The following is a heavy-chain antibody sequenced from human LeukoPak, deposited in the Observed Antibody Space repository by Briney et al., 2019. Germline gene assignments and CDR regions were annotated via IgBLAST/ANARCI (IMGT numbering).Heavy chain of an antibody. CDR1: GFTFSSYA. CDR2: TSGSGGNT. J-gene: IGHJ4*02. Sequence: GGSLRLSCAASGFTFSSYAMSWVRQAPGKGLEWVSATSGSGGNTYYADSVKGRFTISRDNSKNTLYLQMNSLRAEDTAVYYCAKDLRVGWLTGAYYFDYWGQGTLVTVSS. CDR3: AKDLRVGWLTGAYYFDY. D-gene: IGHD1-14*01. V-gene: IGHV3-23*01.